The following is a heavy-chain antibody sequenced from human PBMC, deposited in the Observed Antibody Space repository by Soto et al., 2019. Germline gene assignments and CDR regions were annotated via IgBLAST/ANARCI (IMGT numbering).Heavy chain of an antibody. Sequence: GGSLRLSCAASGFTFSSYAMGWVRQAPGKGLEWVSIISGSGGTTFYADSVKGRFTISRDNSKNTLYLQMNSLRAEDTAVYYCAKGSRATVTKDYFDYWGQGTLVTVSS. D-gene: IGHD4-17*01. CDR2: ISGSGGTT. CDR3: AKGSRATVTKDYFDY. CDR1: GFTFSSYA. V-gene: IGHV3-23*01. J-gene: IGHJ4*02.